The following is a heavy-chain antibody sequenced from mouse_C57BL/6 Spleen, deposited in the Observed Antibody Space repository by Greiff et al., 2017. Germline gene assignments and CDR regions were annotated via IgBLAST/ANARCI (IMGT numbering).Heavy chain of an antibody. CDR3: ASGRGSSLLDY. D-gene: IGHD1-1*01. V-gene: IGHV5-12*01. Sequence: EVQRVESGGGLVQPGGSLKLSCAASGFTFSDYYMYWVRQTPEKRLEWVAYISNGGGSTYYPDTVQGRFTISRDNAKNTLYLQMSRLKSEDTAMYYCASGRGSSLLDYWGQGTTLTVSS. CDR1: GFTFSDYY. CDR2: ISNGGGST. J-gene: IGHJ2*01.